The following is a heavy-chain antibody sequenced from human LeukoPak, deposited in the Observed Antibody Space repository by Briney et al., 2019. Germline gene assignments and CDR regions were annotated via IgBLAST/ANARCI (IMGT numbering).Heavy chain of an antibody. D-gene: IGHD1-26*01. J-gene: IGHJ6*03. Sequence: GGSLRLSCAASGFTVSSNYMSWVRQAPGKGLEWVSVIYSGGSTYYADSVKGRFTIPRDNSKNTLYLQMNSLRAEDTAVYYCARDLMGADYYYYMDVWGKGTTVTVSS. CDR2: IYSGGST. CDR3: ARDLMGADYYYYMDV. CDR1: GFTVSSNY. V-gene: IGHV3-66*02.